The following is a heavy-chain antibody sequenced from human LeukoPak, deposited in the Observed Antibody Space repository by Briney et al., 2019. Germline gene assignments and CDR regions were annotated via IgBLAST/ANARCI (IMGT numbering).Heavy chain of an antibody. Sequence: PGGSLRLSCATSGFSFSSYAMSWVRQAPEKGLEWVSAMSSSDDGRYYTDSVKGRFTISRDNSKNTLYLQMNSLRAEDTAVYYCAKDLSGGYDYFDYWGQGTLVTVSS. CDR1: GFSFSSYA. CDR2: MSSSDDGR. V-gene: IGHV3-23*01. J-gene: IGHJ4*02. D-gene: IGHD5-12*01. CDR3: AKDLSGGYDYFDY.